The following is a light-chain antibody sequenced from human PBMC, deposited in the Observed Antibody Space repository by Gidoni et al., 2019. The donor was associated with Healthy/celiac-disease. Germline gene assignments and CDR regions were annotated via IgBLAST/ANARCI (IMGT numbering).Light chain of an antibody. CDR3: QQYYSTPLT. Sequence: DIVINQSPDSLAGSLGERATINCKSSQSVLYSSNNKNYLAWYQQKPVQPPKLLIYWASTRESGVPDRCSGSGSGTDFTLTISSLQAEDVAVYYCQQYYSTPLTCGGXTKVEIK. V-gene: IGKV4-1*01. J-gene: IGKJ4*01. CDR2: WAS. CDR1: QSVLYSSNNKNY.